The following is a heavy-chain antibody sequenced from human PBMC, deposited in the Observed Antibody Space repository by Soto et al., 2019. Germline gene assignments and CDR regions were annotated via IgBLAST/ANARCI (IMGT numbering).Heavy chain of an antibody. CDR2: ISSSSSYI. Sequence: GGSLRLSCAASGFTFSSYSMNWVRQAPGKGLEWVSSISSSSSYIYYADSVKGRFTISRDNAKNKLYLQMNSLRAEDKAVYFCARVHSSPGYRSSWYDGWFDPWGQGTLVTVSS. V-gene: IGHV3-21*01. D-gene: IGHD6-13*01. CDR3: ARVHSSPGYRSSWYDGWFDP. CDR1: GFTFSSYS. J-gene: IGHJ5*02.